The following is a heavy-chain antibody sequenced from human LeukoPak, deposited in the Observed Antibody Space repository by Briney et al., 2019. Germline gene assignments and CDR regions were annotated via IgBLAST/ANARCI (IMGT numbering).Heavy chain of an antibody. CDR1: GGSICSGSYY. CDR2: MYTSGST. J-gene: IGHJ6*02. CDR3: ERVQSEVVVAATRSYYYYGMDV. D-gene: IGHD2-15*01. V-gene: IGHV4-61*02. Sequence: SQTLSLTCTVSGGSICSGSYYWSWIRQPAGKGLEWIGRMYTSGSTNYNPSLKSRVTISVDTSKNQFSLKLSSVTAADTAVYYCERVQSEVVVAATRSYYYYGMDVWGQGTTVTVSS.